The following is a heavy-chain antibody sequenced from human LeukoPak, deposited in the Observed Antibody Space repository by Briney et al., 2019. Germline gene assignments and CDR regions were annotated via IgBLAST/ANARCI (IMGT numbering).Heavy chain of an antibody. CDR2: IHHGGST. J-gene: IGHJ4*02. D-gene: IGHD3-3*01. CDR3: ARGGDFFSAY. Sequence: PSETLSLTCAVSGGSFSGYYWSWIRQPPGKGLEWIGEIHHGGSTNYNPSLKSRVTMSVDTSKIQFSLKLTSVTAADTAVYYCARGGDFFSAYWGQGTLVTVSS. CDR1: GGSFSGYY. V-gene: IGHV4-34*01.